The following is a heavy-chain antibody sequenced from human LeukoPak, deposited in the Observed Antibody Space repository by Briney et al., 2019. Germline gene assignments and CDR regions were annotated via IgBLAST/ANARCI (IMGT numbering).Heavy chain of an antibody. V-gene: IGHV1-18*01. CDR1: GYTFTSYG. CDR2: ISAYNGNT. CDR3: ARSSPPYYYYGMDV. Sequence: ASVKVSCKASGYTFTSYGISWVRQAPGQGLEWMGWISAYNGNTNYAQKLQGRVTMTTDTSTSTAYMELRSLRYDDTAVYYCARSSPPYYYYGMDVWGQGTTVTVSS. J-gene: IGHJ6*02.